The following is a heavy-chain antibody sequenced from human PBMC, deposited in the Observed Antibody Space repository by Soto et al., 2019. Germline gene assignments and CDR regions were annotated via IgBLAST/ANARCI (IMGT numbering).Heavy chain of an antibody. V-gene: IGHV4-39*01. Sequence: SETLSLTCTVSGGSISSSSYYWGWIRQPPGKGLEWIGSIYYSGSTYYNPSLKSRVTISVDTSKNQFSLKLSSVTAADTAVYYCARRLDYYGSGSLDSDYFDYWGQGTLVTVSS. CDR3: ARRLDYYGSGSLDSDYFDY. CDR2: IYYSGST. CDR1: GGSISSSSYY. D-gene: IGHD3-10*01. J-gene: IGHJ4*02.